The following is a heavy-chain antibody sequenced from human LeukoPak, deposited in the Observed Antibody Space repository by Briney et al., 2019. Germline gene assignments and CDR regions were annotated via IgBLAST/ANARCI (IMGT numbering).Heavy chain of an antibody. V-gene: IGHV1-69*05. D-gene: IGHD5-24*01. J-gene: IGHJ4*02. CDR2: IIPIFGTA. Sequence: SVKVSCKASGGTFSSYAISWERQAPGQGLEWVGRIIPIFGTANYAQKFQGRVTITTDESTSTAYMELSSLRSEETAVYYCARDDGYNLVEGYWGQGTLVTVSS. CDR1: GGTFSSYA. CDR3: ARDDGYNLVEGY.